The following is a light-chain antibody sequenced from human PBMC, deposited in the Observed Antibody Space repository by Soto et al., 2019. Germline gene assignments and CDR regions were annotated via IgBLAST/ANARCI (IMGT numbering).Light chain of an antibody. J-gene: IGKJ2*01. CDR2: AAS. CDR3: QQSYSTPYT. V-gene: IGKV1-39*01. CDR1: QSISSY. Sequence: DIQMNQSPSSLSASVGDRVTITCRASQSISSYLNWYQQKPGKAPKPLIYAASSLQRGVPSRFSGSGSGTDFTLTISSLQPEDFATYYCQQSYSTPYTFVQGTKLEIK.